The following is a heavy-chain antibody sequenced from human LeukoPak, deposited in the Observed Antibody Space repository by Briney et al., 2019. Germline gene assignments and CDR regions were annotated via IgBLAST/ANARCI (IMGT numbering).Heavy chain of an antibody. CDR1: GGSFSAFY. V-gene: IGHV4-34*01. D-gene: IGHD6-13*01. CDR2: INHSAST. CDR3: ARGRGIYSSSWSWFDP. Sequence: PSETLFLTCVVYGGSFSAFYWSWIRQPPGMGLEWIGEINHSASTNYNPSLKSRVTISADTSKNQFSLKVSSVTAADTAMYYCARGRGIYSSSWSWFDPWGQGTLVTVSS. J-gene: IGHJ5*02.